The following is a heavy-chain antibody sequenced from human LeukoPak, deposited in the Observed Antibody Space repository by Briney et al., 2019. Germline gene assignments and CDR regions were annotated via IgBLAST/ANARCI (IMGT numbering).Heavy chain of an antibody. CDR3: AREPTHYSGLDL. J-gene: IGHJ3*01. CDR1: GYTFTSYG. D-gene: IGHD2-15*01. CDR2: ISAYNGNT. V-gene: IGHV1-18*01. Sequence: ASVKVSCKASGYTFTSYGISWVRQAPGQGLEWMGWISAYNGNTNYAQKLQGRVTMTTDTSTSAAYMELRSLRFDDTAVYYCAREPTHYSGLDLWGQGTTVTVSS.